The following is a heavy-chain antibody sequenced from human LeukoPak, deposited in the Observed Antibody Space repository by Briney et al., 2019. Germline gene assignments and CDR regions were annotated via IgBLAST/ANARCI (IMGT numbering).Heavy chain of an antibody. CDR3: ASSYCSGGSCYSGDAFDI. CDR1: GYSISSGYY. V-gene: IGHV4-38-2*01. J-gene: IGHJ3*02. Sequence: SETLSLTCAVSGYSISSGYYWGWIRQPPGKGLEWIGSIYHSGSTYYNPSLKSRVTISVDTSKNQFSLKLSSVTAADTAVYYCASSYCSGGSCYSGDAFDIWGQGTMVTVSS. D-gene: IGHD2-15*01. CDR2: IYHSGST.